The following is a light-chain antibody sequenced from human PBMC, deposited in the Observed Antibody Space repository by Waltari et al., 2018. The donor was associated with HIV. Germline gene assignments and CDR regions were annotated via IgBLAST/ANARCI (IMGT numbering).Light chain of an antibody. V-gene: IGLV10-54*04. CDR2: RDN. CDR3: ATWDISLSAVV. Sequence: QAGLTQPPSVSKGMRQTATLTCTGNSNNVCNQGAAWLQPHQGHPPKLLPYRDNKRPSGISERFSASRSGNTASLTITGVQPEDEADYFCATWDISLSAVVFGGGTTLTVL. J-gene: IGLJ2*01. CDR1: SNNVCNQG.